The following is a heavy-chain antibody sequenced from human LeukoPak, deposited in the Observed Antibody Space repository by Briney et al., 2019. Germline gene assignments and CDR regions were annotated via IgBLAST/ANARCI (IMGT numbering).Heavy chain of an antibody. Sequence: ASVKVSCKASGYTFTSYDINWVRQATGQGLEWMGWMNPNSGNTGYAQKFQGRVTMTRNTSISTAYMELSSLRSEDTGVYYCARAGGYCGRISCPYYFDYWGQGSLVAVSS. CDR3: ARAGGYCGRISCPYYFDY. CDR1: GYTFTSYD. CDR2: MNPNSGNT. D-gene: IGHD2-15*01. V-gene: IGHV1-8*01. J-gene: IGHJ4*02.